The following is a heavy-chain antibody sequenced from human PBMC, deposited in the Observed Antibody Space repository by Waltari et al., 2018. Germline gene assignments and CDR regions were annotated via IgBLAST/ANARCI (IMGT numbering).Heavy chain of an antibody. J-gene: IGHJ5*02. V-gene: IGHV3-74*01. D-gene: IGHD6-19*01. CDR3: VRGVAVAGNPNWFDP. Sequence: EVQLVESGGGLVQPGGSLPLPCAASGFTFSTYWMHWVRQAPGKGPVWGSRITGDGSVTGYADSVKGRFTISRDNAKNTVYLQMNSLRAEDSAFYYCVRGVAVAGNPNWFDPWGQGTLVTVSS. CDR1: GFTFSTYW. CDR2: ITGDGSVT.